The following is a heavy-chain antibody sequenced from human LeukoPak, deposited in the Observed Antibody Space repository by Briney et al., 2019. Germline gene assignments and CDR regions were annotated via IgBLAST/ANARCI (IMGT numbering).Heavy chain of an antibody. CDR1: GGSISSYY. CDR3: ARVAPTYYYGSGVFGP. V-gene: IGHV4-4*07. D-gene: IGHD3-10*01. Sequence: PSETLSLTCTVSGGSISSYYWSWIRQPAGKGLEWIGRIYTSGSTNYNPSLKSRVTMSVHTSKNQFSLKLSSVTAADTAVYYCARVAPTYYYGSGVFGPWGQGTLVTVSS. J-gene: IGHJ5*02. CDR2: IYTSGST.